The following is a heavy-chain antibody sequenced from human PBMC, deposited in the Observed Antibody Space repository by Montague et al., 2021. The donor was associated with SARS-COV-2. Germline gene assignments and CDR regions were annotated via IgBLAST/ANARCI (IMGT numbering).Heavy chain of an antibody. CDR3: AKAGSTSCYVRCGWFDP. Sequence: SLRLSCAASGFTFDDYAMHWVRQASGKGLEWVSGISRNSGSIGYADSVKGRFTISRDNAKSSLYLQMNSLRAEDTALYYCAKAGSTSCYVRCGWFDPWGQGTLVTVSS. V-gene: IGHV3-9*01. CDR2: ISRNSGSI. D-gene: IGHD2-2*01. J-gene: IGHJ5*02. CDR1: GFTFDDYA.